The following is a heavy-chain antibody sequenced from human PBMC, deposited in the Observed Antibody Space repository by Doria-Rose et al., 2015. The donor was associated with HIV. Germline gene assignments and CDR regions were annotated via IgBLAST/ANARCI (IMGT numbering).Heavy chain of an antibody. Sequence: VQLQESGPGQVTPSQTLYLTCPVSGGSISSGGYYWTWIRQPPGTGLEWIGYIYYSGSTYYNPSLKSRVTIAVDTSKNQFSLKLSSVTAADTAGYYCARHSGSYNFDYWGQGTLVTVSS. CDR3: ARHSGSYNFDY. J-gene: IGHJ4*02. CDR1: GGSISSGGYY. D-gene: IGHD1-26*01. V-gene: IGHV4-31*03. CDR2: IYYSGST.